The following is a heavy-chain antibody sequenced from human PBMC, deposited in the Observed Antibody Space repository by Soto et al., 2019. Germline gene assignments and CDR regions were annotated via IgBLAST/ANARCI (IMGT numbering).Heavy chain of an antibody. CDR3: ARDNPAEYTTGTTDGFDP. D-gene: IGHD1-1*01. V-gene: IGHV1-2*04. CDR2: INPNRGGT. Sequence: QVQLVQSGAEVKKPGASVKVSCKASGYTFTGYYMHWVRQAPGQGLEWMGWINPNRGGTNYAQKFQGWVTMTRDTSISTAYMELSRLRSDDTAVYYCARDNPAEYTTGTTDGFDPWGQGTLVTVSS. J-gene: IGHJ5*02. CDR1: GYTFTGYY.